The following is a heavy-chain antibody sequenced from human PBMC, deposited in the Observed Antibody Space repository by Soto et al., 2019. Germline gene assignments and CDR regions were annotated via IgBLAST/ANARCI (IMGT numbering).Heavy chain of an antibody. V-gene: IGHV4-30-4*01. CDR1: GGSISSYY. CDR3: ARGASYYYYGMDV. CDR2: IYYSGST. Sequence: PSETLSLTCTVSGGSISSYYWSWIRQPPGKGLEWIGYIYYSGSTYYNPSLKSRVTISVDTSKNQFSLKLSSVTAADTAVYYCARGASYYYYGMDVWGQGTTVTVSS. D-gene: IGHD3-16*01. J-gene: IGHJ6*02.